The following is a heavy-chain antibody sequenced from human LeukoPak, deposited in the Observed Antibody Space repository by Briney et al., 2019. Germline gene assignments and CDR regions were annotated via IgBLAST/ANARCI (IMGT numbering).Heavy chain of an antibody. CDR2: ISYDGSNK. CDR1: ALSLSSYG. D-gene: IGHD1-26*01. CDR3: AKKGGSYC. Sequence: GGSLTLACALYALSLSSYGMHWVRPPAREWRGWVAFISYDGSNKNYAACVGGPFTISRDNSKNTLYLEKNSLRAEDTAVYYCAKKGGSYCWGQGTLVTVSS. V-gene: IGHV3-30*18. J-gene: IGHJ4*02.